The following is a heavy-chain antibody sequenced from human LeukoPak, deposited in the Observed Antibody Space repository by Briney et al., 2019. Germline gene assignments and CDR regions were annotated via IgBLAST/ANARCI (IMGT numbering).Heavy chain of an antibody. CDR2: IVVGSGNT. Sequence: SVKVSCKASGFTFTSSAMQWVRQARGQRLEWIGWIVVGSGNTNYAQKFQERVTITRDMSTSTAYMELSSLRSEDTAVYYCAREYCSGGSCYVFTFDYWGQGTLVTVSS. CDR1: GFTFTSSA. CDR3: AREYCSGGSCYVFTFDY. D-gene: IGHD2-15*01. V-gene: IGHV1-58*02. J-gene: IGHJ4*02.